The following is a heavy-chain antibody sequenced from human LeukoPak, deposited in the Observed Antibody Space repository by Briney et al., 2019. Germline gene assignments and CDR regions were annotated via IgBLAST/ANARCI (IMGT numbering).Heavy chain of an antibody. J-gene: IGHJ4*02. CDR1: GYSISSGYY. Sequence: SETLSLTCAVSGYSISSGYYWGWIRQPPGKGLEWIGSIYHSGSTYYNPSLKSRVTISVDASKNQFSLKLSSVTAADTAVYYCARSAGYNYRLDYWGQGTLVTVSS. D-gene: IGHD5-24*01. CDR3: ARSAGYNYRLDY. CDR2: IYHSGST. V-gene: IGHV4-38-2*01.